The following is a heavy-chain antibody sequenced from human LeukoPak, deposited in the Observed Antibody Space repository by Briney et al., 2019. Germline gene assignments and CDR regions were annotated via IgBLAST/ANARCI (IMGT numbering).Heavy chain of an antibody. CDR1: GFTFSSYA. Sequence: GGSLRLSCAASGFTFSSYAMHWVRQAPGTGLEWVTTISYDGSNEYYADSVKGRFTISRDSPKNTLYLQMNSLRAEDTAIYYCAKDSSSSNYYYGLDVWGQGTTVTVSS. CDR3: AKDSSSSNYYYGLDV. D-gene: IGHD6-6*01. CDR2: ISYDGSNE. V-gene: IGHV3-30*18. J-gene: IGHJ6*02.